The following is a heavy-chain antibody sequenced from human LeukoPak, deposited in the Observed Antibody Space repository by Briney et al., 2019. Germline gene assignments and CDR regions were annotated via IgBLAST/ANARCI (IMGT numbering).Heavy chain of an antibody. J-gene: IGHJ4*02. CDR2: ISYDGSNK. V-gene: IGHV3-30-3*01. CDR3: AGEFDSSGPPGGY. Sequence: PGGSLRLSCAASGFTFSSYAMHWVRQAPGKGLEWVAVISYDGSNKYYADSVKGRFTISRDNAKNSLYLQMNSLRDEDTAVYYCAGEFDSSGPPGGYWGQGTLVTVSS. CDR1: GFTFSSYA. D-gene: IGHD3-22*01.